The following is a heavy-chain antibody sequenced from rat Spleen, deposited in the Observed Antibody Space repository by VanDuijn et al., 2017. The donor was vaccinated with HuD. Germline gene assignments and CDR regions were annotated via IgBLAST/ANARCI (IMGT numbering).Heavy chain of an antibody. D-gene: IGHD1-12*01. CDR3: TRGYAHY. CDR2: ITNSGGTI. CDR1: GFTFSDYY. J-gene: IGHJ2*01. V-gene: IGHV5-20*01. Sequence: EVQLVESDGGLVPPGRSLKLSCAASGFTFSDYYMAWVRQAPTKGLEWVASITNSGGTIYYSDSVKGRFTISRDNAQNTLYLQMSSLRSEDTATYYCTRGYAHYWGQGVMVTVSS.